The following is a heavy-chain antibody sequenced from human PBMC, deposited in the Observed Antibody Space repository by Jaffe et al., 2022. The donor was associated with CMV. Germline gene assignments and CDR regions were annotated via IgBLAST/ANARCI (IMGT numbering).Heavy chain of an antibody. Sequence: QAQLVESGGGVVQPGKSLRLSCVGSGFTFSSYGMHWVRQAPGKGLEWLAGIWFDGRKSYHADSVKGRFSISRDNFKNTLYLQMNSVRADDTAVYYCARGLGSESDGHWDNWGQGSLVTVSS. J-gene: IGHJ4*02. CDR1: GFTFSSYG. V-gene: IGHV3-33*08. D-gene: IGHD7-27*01. CDR2: IWFDGRKS. CDR3: ARGLGSESDGHWDN.